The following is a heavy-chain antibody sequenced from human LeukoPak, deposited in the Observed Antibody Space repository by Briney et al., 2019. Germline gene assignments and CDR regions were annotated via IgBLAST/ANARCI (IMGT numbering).Heavy chain of an antibody. CDR2: INPNSGGT. CDR1: GYPFIGYH. D-gene: IGHD6-19*01. J-gene: IGHJ4*02. Sequence: ASVKVSCNASGYPFIGYHVHWVRQAPGRGLEWMGWINPNSGGTNYAQKFQGWVTMTRDTSISTAYMELSRLRSDDTAVYYCARGGSSGWFLFDYWGQGTLVTVSS. CDR3: ARGGSSGWFLFDY. V-gene: IGHV1-2*04.